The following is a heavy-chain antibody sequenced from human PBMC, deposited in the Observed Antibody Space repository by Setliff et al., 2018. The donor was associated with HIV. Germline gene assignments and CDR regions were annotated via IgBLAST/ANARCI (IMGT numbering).Heavy chain of an antibody. CDR3: ANFFVSSVTTQDS. J-gene: IGHJ4*02. Sequence: TLSLTCTVYGGSFGDHFWNWIRQSPGKGLEWIGEIHHTGGTKYNPSLRSRSTISLDRSKNQFSQKLTSVTAADTAVYYCANFFVSSVTTQDSWGQGTLVTVSS. V-gene: IGHV4-34*01. D-gene: IGHD4-17*01. CDR1: GGSFGDHF. CDR2: IHHTGGT.